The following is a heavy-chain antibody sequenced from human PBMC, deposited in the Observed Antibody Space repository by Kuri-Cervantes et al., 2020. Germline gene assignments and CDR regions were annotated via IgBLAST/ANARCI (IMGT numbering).Heavy chain of an antibody. CDR1: GYTFTSYY. V-gene: IGHV1-8*02. CDR3: ARRIAARTNNWFDP. CDR2: MNPNSGNT. J-gene: IGHJ5*02. D-gene: IGHD6-6*01. Sequence: ASVKVSCKASGYTFTSYYMHWVRQATGQGLEWMGWMNPNSGNTGYAQKFQGRVTMTRNTSISTAYMELSSLRSEDTAVYYCARRIAARTNNWFDPWGQGTLVTVSS.